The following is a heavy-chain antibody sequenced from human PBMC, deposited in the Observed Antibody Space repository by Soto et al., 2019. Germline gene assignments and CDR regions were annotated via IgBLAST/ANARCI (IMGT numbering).Heavy chain of an antibody. CDR2: INAGNGNT. J-gene: IGHJ3*02. CDR3: ERAPYSGSSIDAFDI. Sequence: QVQLVQSGAEVKKPGASVKVSCKASGYTFTSYAMHWVRQAPGQRLEWMGWINAGNGNTKYSQKFQGRVTITRDTSASTAYMELSSLRSEDTAVYYCERAPYSGSSIDAFDIWGQGTMVTVSS. V-gene: IGHV1-3*01. CDR1: GYTFTSYA. D-gene: IGHD1-26*01.